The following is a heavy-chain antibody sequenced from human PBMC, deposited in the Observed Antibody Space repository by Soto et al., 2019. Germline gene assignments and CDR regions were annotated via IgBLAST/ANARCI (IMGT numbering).Heavy chain of an antibody. V-gene: IGHV4-59*01. CDR2: IYYSGST. J-gene: IGHJ4*02. CDR1: GGSMSYYY. D-gene: IGHD2-15*01. CDR3: ARVSPTTLLLLPVS. Sequence: SETLSLTCTVSGGSMSYYYWSWIRQPPGKGLEWIGYIYYSGSTNYNPSLKSRVTISVDTSKSQVSLKLSSVTAADTAMYYCARVSPTTLLLLPVSWGRGTLVTVSS.